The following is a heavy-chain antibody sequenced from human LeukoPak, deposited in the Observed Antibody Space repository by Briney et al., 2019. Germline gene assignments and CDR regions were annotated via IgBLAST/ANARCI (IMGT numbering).Heavy chain of an antibody. CDR3: ARVMTTVIKAFDY. D-gene: IGHD4-17*01. Sequence: GGSLRLSCAASGFTFINYNMNWVRQPPGKGLEWVSSVSSSSAYIYYADSVKGRFTISRDNAKNSLYLQMNSLRAEDTAVYYCARVMTTVIKAFDYWGQGTLVTVSS. J-gene: IGHJ4*02. CDR2: VSSSSAYI. V-gene: IGHV3-21*01. CDR1: GFTFINYN.